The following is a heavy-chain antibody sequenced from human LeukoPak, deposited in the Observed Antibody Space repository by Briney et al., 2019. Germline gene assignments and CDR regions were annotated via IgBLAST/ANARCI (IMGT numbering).Heavy chain of an antibody. Sequence: GPSVKVSCKASGGTFSSYAISWVRQAPGQGLEWMGGIIPIFGTENYAQKFQGRVTITTDESTSTAYMELSSLRSEDTAVYYCARSRAGYSYGSANFDYWGQGTLVTVSS. CDR1: GGTFSSYA. J-gene: IGHJ4*02. D-gene: IGHD5-18*01. CDR3: ARSRAGYSYGSANFDY. CDR2: IIPIFGTE. V-gene: IGHV1-69*05.